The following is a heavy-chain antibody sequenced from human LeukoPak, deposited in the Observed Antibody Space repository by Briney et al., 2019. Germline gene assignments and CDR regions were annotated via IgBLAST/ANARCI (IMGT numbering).Heavy chain of an antibody. J-gene: IGHJ4*02. CDR2: ISATGSTT. CDR3: AKDQGDIVVVVAAKVGFDY. D-gene: IGHD2-15*01. CDR1: GFTFSTYA. Sequence: GGSLRLSCAASGFTFSTYAMTWVRQAPGKGLESVSLISATGSTTYYAESVEGRFTISRDNSKNTLYLQMNSLRAEDTAVYYCAKDQGDIVVVVAAKVGFDYWGQGTLVTVSS. V-gene: IGHV3-23*01.